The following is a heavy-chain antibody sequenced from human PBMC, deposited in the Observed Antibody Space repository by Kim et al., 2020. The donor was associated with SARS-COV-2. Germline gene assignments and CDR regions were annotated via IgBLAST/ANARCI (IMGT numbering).Heavy chain of an antibody. CDR3: AKAYTDYWYFDL. J-gene: IGHJ2*01. V-gene: IGHV3-23*01. Sequence: ADSGKGRFAISRDNSKDTRYLQMNSLRAEDTAVYYCAKAYTDYWYFDLWGRGTLVTVSS.